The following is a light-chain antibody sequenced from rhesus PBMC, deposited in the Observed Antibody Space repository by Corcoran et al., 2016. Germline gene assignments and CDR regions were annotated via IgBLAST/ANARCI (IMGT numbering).Light chain of an antibody. CDR2: CAY. CDR1: ESVGSY. Sequence: EIVMTQSPATLSLSPGETATLSCRASESVGSYLSWYQQKPGQAPKRLLRCAYFRATGIPDRSSGSGFRTEFTLTIRSLEPEDVGGYPCQQYNDLLLTCGGGTKVELK. V-gene: IGKV3-40*03. J-gene: IGKJ4*01. CDR3: QQYNDLLLT.